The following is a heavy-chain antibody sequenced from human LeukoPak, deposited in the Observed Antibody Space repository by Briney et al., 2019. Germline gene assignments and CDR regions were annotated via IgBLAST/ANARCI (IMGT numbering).Heavy chain of an antibody. CDR1: GYTFTDYY. V-gene: IGHV1-2*06. CDR2: IDPDSGVT. D-gene: IGHD3/OR15-3a*01. CDR3: ARDQARTTTWYLYMNY. Sequence: ASVKVSCKASGYTFTDYYIHWVRQAPGQGLEWMGQIDPDSGVTNSAQNFQGRVTMTRDTSITTAYMELSGLRSDDTAVYYCARDQARTTTWYLYMNYWGQGNLVTVSS. J-gene: IGHJ4*02.